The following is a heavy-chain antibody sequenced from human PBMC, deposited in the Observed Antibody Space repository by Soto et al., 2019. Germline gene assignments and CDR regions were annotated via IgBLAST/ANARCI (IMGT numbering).Heavy chain of an antibody. CDR1: GFTFSGYS. V-gene: IGHV3-64*01. CDR3: ARGRVEDSSGWATYFDY. J-gene: IGHJ4*02. D-gene: IGHD6-19*01. Sequence: VQLVESGGGLVQPGGSLRLSCAASGFTFSGYSMFWVRQAPGKGLEYVSAINTNGVNTFYAKSVKGRFTISRDNSKNTMYLQMGSLRAEDMAVYYCARGRVEDSSGWATYFDYWGQGTLVTVSS. CDR2: INTNGVNT.